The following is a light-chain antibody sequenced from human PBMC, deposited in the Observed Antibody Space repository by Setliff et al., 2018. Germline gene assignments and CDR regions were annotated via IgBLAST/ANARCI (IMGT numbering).Light chain of an antibody. CDR1: SSDVGGYNS. Sequence: QSALTQPASVSGSPGQSITISCTGTSSDVGGYNSVSWYQQHPGKAPKLMIYDVSNRPSGVSNRFSGSKSGNTASLTISGLQAEDEADYYCSSYTSSNNPYVFGTGTKVTVL. J-gene: IGLJ1*01. CDR3: SSYTSSNNPYV. V-gene: IGLV2-14*03. CDR2: DVS.